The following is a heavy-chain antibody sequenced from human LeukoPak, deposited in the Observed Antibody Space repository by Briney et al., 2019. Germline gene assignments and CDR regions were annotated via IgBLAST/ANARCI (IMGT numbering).Heavy chain of an antibody. CDR3: ARPPYYDFWNGYYPDY. D-gene: IGHD3-3*01. Sequence: GESLKISCKGSGYSFNTYWIAWVRQTPDKGLEWMGIIYPGDSDTTYSPSFQGQVTISADKSISTAYLQWGSLRASDAAIYYCARPPYYDFWNGYYPDYWGQGTLVTVSS. V-gene: IGHV5-51*01. CDR2: IYPGDSDT. CDR1: GYSFNTYW. J-gene: IGHJ4*02.